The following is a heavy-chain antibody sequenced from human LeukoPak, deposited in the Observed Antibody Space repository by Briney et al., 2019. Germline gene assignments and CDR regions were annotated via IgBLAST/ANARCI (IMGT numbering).Heavy chain of an antibody. J-gene: IGHJ4*02. CDR2: ISGNSHTI. CDR3: ARDDGASSLLDF. Sequence: PGGSLRFSCAAAGFTFHVYAIYWVRKAPGKGLEWVSLISGNSHTISYADSVRGRFTISRDNTKNSLYLQMDSLTTEDTAVYYCARDDGASSLLDFWGQGTLVTVSS. D-gene: IGHD3-16*02. V-gene: IGHV3-43*02. CDR1: GFTFHVYA.